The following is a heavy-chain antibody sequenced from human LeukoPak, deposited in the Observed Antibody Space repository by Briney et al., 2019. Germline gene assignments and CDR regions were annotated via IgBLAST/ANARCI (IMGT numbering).Heavy chain of an antibody. CDR3: ARIFIALDAFDM. CDR1: GFTFSTYS. CDR2: ISTSSSTI. V-gene: IGHV3-48*01. D-gene: IGHD3-9*01. J-gene: IGHJ3*02. Sequence: GGSLRLSCAASGFTFSTYSMNWVRQAPGKGLEWVSYISTSSSTIYYADSVKGRFTISRDNAKSSLYLQMNSLRAEVTDVYYCARIFIALDAFDMWSEGTMVSVSS.